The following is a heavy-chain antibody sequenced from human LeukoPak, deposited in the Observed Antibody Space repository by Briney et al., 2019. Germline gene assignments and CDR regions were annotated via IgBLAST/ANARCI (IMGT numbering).Heavy chain of an antibody. CDR3: AREYFTPQDY. J-gene: IGHJ4*02. D-gene: IGHD2-15*01. Sequence: GASVKVSCKASGDTFNNYFMNWLRQAPGQGLEWLGWINPKIGGTDYAQKFQGRVTMTRDTSVSTPYMELSSLRSDDTAIYYCAREYFTPQDYWGERTLVTVS. CDR1: GDTFNNYF. V-gene: IGHV1-2*02. CDR2: INPKIGGT.